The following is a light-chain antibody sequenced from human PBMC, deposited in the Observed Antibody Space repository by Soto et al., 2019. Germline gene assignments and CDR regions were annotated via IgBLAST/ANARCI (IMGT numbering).Light chain of an antibody. Sequence: QSALTQPASVSGSPGQAITISCTGTSSDIGSYNYVSWYQQHPGKVPKLIIYDVTNRPSGVSNRFSGSKSGNTASLTISGLHAEDEADHYCSSYTEISTVIFGGGTKLTVL. V-gene: IGLV2-14*03. CDR3: SSYTEISTVI. CDR1: SSDIGSYNY. J-gene: IGLJ2*01. CDR2: DVT.